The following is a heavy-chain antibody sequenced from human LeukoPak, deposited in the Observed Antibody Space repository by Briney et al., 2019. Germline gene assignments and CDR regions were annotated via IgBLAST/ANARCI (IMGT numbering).Heavy chain of an antibody. CDR1: GGSISSGDYY. Sequence: SQTLSLTCTVSGGSISSGDYYRSWIRQPPGKGLEWIGYIYYSGSTYYNPSLKSRVTISVDTSKNQFSLKLSSVTAADTAVYYCAVYYGSGSYSENWFDPWGQGTLVTVSS. V-gene: IGHV4-30-4*01. CDR2: IYYSGST. D-gene: IGHD3-10*01. J-gene: IGHJ5*02. CDR3: AVYYGSGSYSENWFDP.